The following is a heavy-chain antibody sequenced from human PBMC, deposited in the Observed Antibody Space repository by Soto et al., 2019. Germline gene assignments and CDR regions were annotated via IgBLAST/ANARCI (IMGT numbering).Heavy chain of an antibody. D-gene: IGHD2-15*01. CDR3: ARHLTYCSAGSCYSDFPYYGMDV. J-gene: IGHJ6*02. CDR1: GGSISSGGYS. V-gene: IGHV4-30-2*01. Sequence: SETLSLTCAVSGGSISSGGYSWGWIRQAPGEGLEWIGYIYHSGSTFYNPSLDSRVTISVDTSKNQFSLKLSSVTAADTAVYYCARHLTYCSAGSCYSDFPYYGMDVWGQGTTVTVSS. CDR2: IYHSGST.